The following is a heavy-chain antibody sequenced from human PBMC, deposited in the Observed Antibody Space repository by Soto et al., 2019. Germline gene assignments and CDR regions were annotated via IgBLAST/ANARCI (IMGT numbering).Heavy chain of an antibody. V-gene: IGHV1-69*13. CDR2: IIPIFGTA. D-gene: IGHD2-2*01. J-gene: IGHJ6*02. Sequence: GASVKVSCKASGGTFSSYAISWVRQAPGQGLEWMGGIIPIFGTANYAQKFQGRVTITADESTSTAYMELSSLRSEDTAVYYCARVRCSSTSCYHNYYGMDVWGQGTTVTVSS. CDR1: GGTFSSYA. CDR3: ARVRCSSTSCYHNYYGMDV.